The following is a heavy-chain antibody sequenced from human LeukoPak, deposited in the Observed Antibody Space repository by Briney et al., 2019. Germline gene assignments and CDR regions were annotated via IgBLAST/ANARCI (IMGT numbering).Heavy chain of an antibody. V-gene: IGHV1-46*03. J-gene: IGHJ4*02. CDR3: ARASDSSGYYAPQHYFDY. CDR1: GYTFTSYY. Sequence: GASVKVSCKASGYTFTSYYMHWVRQAPGQGLEWMGIINPSGGSTSYAQKFQGRVTITRDKSTSTVYMELSSLRSEDTAVYYCARASDSSGYYAPQHYFDYWGQGTLVTVSS. CDR2: INPSGGST. D-gene: IGHD3-22*01.